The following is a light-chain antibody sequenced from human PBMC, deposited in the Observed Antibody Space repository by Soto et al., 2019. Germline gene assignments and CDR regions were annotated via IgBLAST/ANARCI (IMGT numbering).Light chain of an antibody. CDR2: GDN. Sequence: QSVLTQPRSVSGAPGQRVSISCTGSTSNIGAPYDVHWYQHLPGTAPKLLIYGDNNQPSGVPDRFSGSKSGTSASLAITRLQAEDEADYYCQSYDISLHNYVFGTGTKVTVL. J-gene: IGLJ1*01. CDR1: TSNIGAPYD. V-gene: IGLV1-40*01. CDR3: QSYDISLHNYV.